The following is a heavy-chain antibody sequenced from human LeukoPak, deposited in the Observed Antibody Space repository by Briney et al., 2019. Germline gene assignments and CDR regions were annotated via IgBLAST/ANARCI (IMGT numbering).Heavy chain of an antibody. J-gene: IGHJ5*02. CDR1: GGSISSSNW. CDR3: ARGTKVVPAYNWFDP. Sequence: PSGTLSLTCAVSGGSISSSNWWSWVRQPPGKGLEWIGEINHSGSTNYNPSLKSRVTISVDTSKNQFSLKLSSVTAADTAVYYCARGTKVVPAYNWFDPWGQGTVVTVSS. V-gene: IGHV4-4*02. D-gene: IGHD2-2*01. CDR2: INHSGST.